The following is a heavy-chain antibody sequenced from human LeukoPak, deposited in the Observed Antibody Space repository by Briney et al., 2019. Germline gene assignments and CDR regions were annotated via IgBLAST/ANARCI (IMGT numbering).Heavy chain of an antibody. Sequence: SVMVSCKASGGTFSSYAISWVRQAPGQGLEWMGGIIPIFGTANYAQKFQGRVTITADESTSTAYMELSSLRSEDTAVYYCARDGGSSGSLYFDYWGQGTLVTVFS. V-gene: IGHV1-69*01. CDR1: GGTFSSYA. CDR3: ARDGGSSGSLYFDY. D-gene: IGHD3-22*01. CDR2: IIPIFGTA. J-gene: IGHJ4*02.